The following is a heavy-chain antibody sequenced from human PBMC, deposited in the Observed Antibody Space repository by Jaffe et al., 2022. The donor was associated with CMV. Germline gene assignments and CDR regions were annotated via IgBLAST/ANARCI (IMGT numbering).Heavy chain of an antibody. Sequence: EVQLVESGGGLVKPGGSLRLSCAASGFTFSSYSMNWVRQAPGKGLEWVSSISSSSSYIYYADSVKGRFTISRDNAKNSLYLQMNSLRAEDTAVYYCASSSGSGSYYTKHHWFDPWGQGTLVTVSS. CDR2: ISSSSSYI. CDR1: GFTFSSYS. D-gene: IGHD3-10*01. J-gene: IGHJ5*02. V-gene: IGHV3-21*01. CDR3: ASSSGSGSYYTKHHWFDP.